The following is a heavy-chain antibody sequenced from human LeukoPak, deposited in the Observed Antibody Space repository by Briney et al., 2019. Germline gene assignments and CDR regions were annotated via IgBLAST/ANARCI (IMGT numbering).Heavy chain of an antibody. CDR1: GGSISSSSYY. CDR3: ARYTVSYPHDAFDI. Sequence: PSETLSLTCTVSGGSISSSSYYWRWIRQPPGKGLEWIGYIYYSGSTNYNPSLKSRVTISVDTSKNQFSLKLSSVTAADTAFYYCARYTVSYPHDAFDIWGQGTMVTVSS. CDR2: IYYSGST. D-gene: IGHD1-26*01. V-gene: IGHV4-61*01. J-gene: IGHJ3*02.